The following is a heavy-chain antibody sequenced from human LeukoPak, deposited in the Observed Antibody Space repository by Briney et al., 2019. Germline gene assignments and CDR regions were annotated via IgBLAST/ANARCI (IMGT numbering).Heavy chain of an antibody. V-gene: IGHV3-30*04. CDR3: AKEAWSGYQTDYFDY. CDR2: ISYDGSNK. J-gene: IGHJ4*02. Sequence: GGSLRLSCAASGFTFSSYAMHWVRQAPGKGLEWVAVISYDGSNKYYADSVKGRFTISRDNSKNTLYLQMNSLRAEDTAVYYCAKEAWSGYQTDYFDYWGQGTLVTVSS. CDR1: GFTFSSYA. D-gene: IGHD3-3*01.